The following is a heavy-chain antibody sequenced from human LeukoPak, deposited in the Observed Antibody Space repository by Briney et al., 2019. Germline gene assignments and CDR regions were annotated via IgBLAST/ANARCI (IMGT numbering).Heavy chain of an antibody. CDR1: GFTFSSYD. V-gene: IGHV3-30*03. D-gene: IGHD6-13*01. CDR2: MAYDGSNE. J-gene: IGHJ4*02. Sequence: TLRLSCAASGFTFSSYDMHWVRQAPGKGREGVAGMAYDGSNEYYADSVKGRFTISRDNSKNTLYLQMNSLRTEDTAVYYCARDRSSSWSFDYWGQGTLVTVSS. CDR3: ARDRSSSWSFDY.